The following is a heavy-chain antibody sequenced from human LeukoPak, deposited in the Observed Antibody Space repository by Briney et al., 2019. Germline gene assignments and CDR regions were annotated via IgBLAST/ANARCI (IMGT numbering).Heavy chain of an antibody. CDR2: ISSSGSTI. J-gene: IGHJ5*02. V-gene: IGHV3-48*03. D-gene: IGHD6-19*01. Sequence: GGSLRLSCAASGFTFSSYEMNWVRQAPGKGLEWVSYISSSGSTIYYADSVKGRFTISRDNAKNSLYLQMNSLRAEDTAVYYCARYLAVAVPNWFDPWGQGTLVTVSS. CDR3: ARYLAVAVPNWFDP. CDR1: GFTFSSYE.